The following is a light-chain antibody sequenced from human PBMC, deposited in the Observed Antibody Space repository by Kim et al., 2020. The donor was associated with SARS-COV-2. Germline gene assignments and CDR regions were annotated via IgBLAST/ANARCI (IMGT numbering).Light chain of an antibody. V-gene: IGKV3-11*01. Sequence: PGERATLSCRASQSVGNQLAWFKQTPGQPPRLLIYDQSNRAPGVPARFSGSGSGTDFTLSISSLEAEDFAVYYCQQRANWPRTFGQGTRLEIK. CDR1: QSVGNQ. J-gene: IGKJ5*01. CDR2: DQS. CDR3: QQRANWPRT.